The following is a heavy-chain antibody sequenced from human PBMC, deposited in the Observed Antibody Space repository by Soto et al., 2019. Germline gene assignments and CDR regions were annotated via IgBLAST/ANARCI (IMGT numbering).Heavy chain of an antibody. CDR1: GGSVSSYF. CDR3: ARLGGITMVGEVLTAFDI. D-gene: IGHD3-10*01. CDR2: IYYSGST. Sequence: SETLSLTCSVSGGSVSSYFWSWVRQPPGKGLEWIAYIYYSGSTNYNPFLKSRVTISADAPKNQFSLRLRSVTAADTAVYYCARLGGITMVGEVLTAFDIWGQGTMVTVSS. J-gene: IGHJ3*02. V-gene: IGHV4-59*08.